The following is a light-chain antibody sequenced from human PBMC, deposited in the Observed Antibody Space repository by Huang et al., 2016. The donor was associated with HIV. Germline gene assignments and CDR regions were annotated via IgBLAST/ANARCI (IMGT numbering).Light chain of an antibody. V-gene: IGKV1-39*01. CDR1: QSVTKY. CDR3: QQSYRLPRT. CDR2: GAS. J-gene: IGKJ2*02. Sequence: DIQMTQSPSSLSASVGDRVIITCRASQSVTKYLNWYQHRPGKAPKLLIYGASTLQGGVSSRFSGSGSGTEFTLSISSLQPEDAATYYCQQSYRLPRTFGQGTSLEI.